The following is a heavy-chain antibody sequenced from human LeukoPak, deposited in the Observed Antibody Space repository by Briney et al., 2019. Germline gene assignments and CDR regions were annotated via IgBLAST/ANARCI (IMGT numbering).Heavy chain of an antibody. D-gene: IGHD5-12*01. Sequence: GGSLRLSCAASGFTFSSYWMHWVRQTPGKGLVWVSRINSDGSSTSYADSVKGRFTISRDNAKNTLYLQMNSLRAEDTAVYYCARPGRYSRLAFDIWGQGTMVTVSS. V-gene: IGHV3-74*01. CDR3: ARPGRYSRLAFDI. J-gene: IGHJ3*02. CDR1: GFTFSSYW. CDR2: INSDGSST.